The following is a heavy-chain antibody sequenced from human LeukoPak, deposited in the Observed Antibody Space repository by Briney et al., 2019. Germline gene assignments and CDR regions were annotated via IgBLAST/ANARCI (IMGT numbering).Heavy chain of an antibody. CDR1: GGSFSGYY. CDR2: TNHSGST. V-gene: IGHV4-34*01. Sequence: SETLSLTCAVYGGSFSGYYWSWIRQPPGKGLEWIGETNHSGSTNYNPSLKSRVTISVDTSKNQFSLKLSSVTAADTAVYYCARGLDAFDIWGQGTMVTVSS. J-gene: IGHJ3*02. CDR3: ARGLDAFDI.